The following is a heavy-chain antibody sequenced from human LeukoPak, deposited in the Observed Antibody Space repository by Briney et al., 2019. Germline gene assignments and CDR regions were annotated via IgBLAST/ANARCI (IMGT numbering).Heavy chain of an antibody. V-gene: IGHV4-34*01. CDR3: GGGSYTYYFDY. J-gene: IGHJ4*02. CDR2: INHSGST. CDR1: GGSFSGYY. D-gene: IGHD1-26*01. Sequence: SETLSLTCAVYGGSFSGYYWSWIRQPPGKGLEWIGEINHSGSTNCNPSLKSRVTISVDTSKNQFSLKLSSVTAADTAVYYCGGGSYTYYFDYWGQGTLVTVSS.